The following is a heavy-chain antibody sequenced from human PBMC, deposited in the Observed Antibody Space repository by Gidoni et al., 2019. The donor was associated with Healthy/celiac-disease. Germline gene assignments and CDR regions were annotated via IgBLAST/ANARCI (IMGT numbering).Heavy chain of an antibody. CDR3: ARDLPYYDSSGLLSY. Sequence: EVQLVESGGGLVKPGGSLRLSCAASGFPFSSYSMNWVRQAPGKGLEWVSSISSSSSYIYYADSVKGRFTISRDNAKNSLYLQMNSLRAEDTAVYYCARDLPYYDSSGLLSYWGQGTLVTVSS. CDR2: ISSSSSYI. J-gene: IGHJ4*02. CDR1: GFPFSSYS. V-gene: IGHV3-21*01. D-gene: IGHD3-22*01.